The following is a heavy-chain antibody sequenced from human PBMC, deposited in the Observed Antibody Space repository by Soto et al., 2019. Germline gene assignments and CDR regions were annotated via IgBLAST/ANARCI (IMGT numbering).Heavy chain of an antibody. J-gene: IGHJ6*02. CDR1: GGSFSGYY. CDR3: ARRRNYDILTVYYIPYYYYGMDV. D-gene: IGHD3-9*01. V-gene: IGHV4-34*01. Sequence: QVQLQQWGAGLLKPSETLSLTCAVYGGSFSGYYWSWIRQPPGKGLEWIGEINHSGSTNYNPSLNSRVTISVDTSKNQLSLKLSSVTAADTAVYYGARRRNYDILTVYYIPYYYYGMDVWGQGTTVTVPS. CDR2: INHSGST.